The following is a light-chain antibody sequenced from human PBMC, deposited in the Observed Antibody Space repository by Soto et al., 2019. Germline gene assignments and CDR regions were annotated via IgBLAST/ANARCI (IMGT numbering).Light chain of an antibody. J-gene: IGKJ1*01. Sequence: DIQMTQSPSTLSASVGDRVTITCRASQSIRSWLAWYQQRPGKAPKVLISDASSLESGVPSRFSGSGSGTEFTLTISSLQPDDFATYYCQQDDSWPWTFGQGTKVESK. V-gene: IGKV1-5*01. CDR1: QSIRSW. CDR3: QQDDSWPWT. CDR2: DAS.